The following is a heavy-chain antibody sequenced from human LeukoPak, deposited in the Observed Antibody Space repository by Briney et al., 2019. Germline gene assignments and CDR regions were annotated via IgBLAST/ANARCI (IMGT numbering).Heavy chain of an antibody. CDR3: ARHDLGGSSPFDY. CDR1: VYTFTLFY. Sequence: ASVTLSCKTSVYTFTLFYMHWVRQAPGQGLEWLGVINPSDGTTAHAQKFQGRVTMTRDTSTSTVYMNLSSLRSEDTAVYYCARHDLGGSSPFDYWGQGTLVKVS. J-gene: IGHJ4*02. D-gene: IGHD2-15*01. V-gene: IGHV1-46*01. CDR2: INPSDGTT.